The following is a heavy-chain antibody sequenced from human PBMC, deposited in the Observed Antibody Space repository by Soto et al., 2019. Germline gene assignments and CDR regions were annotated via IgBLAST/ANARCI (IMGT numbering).Heavy chain of an antibody. CDR1: GFTLSSYW. D-gene: IGHD6-19*01. CDR3: ARYADASGWYHYGMDV. J-gene: IGHJ6*02. CDR2: IKQDGSEK. V-gene: IGHV3-7*01. Sequence: EVQLVESGGALVQPGGSLRLSCAASGFTLSSYWMNWVRQAPGKGLEWVANIKQDGSEKYYVDSVKGRFFISRDNAKSSLYLQLNSLRAEDTAVYYCARYADASGWYHYGMDVWGQGTLVTVSS.